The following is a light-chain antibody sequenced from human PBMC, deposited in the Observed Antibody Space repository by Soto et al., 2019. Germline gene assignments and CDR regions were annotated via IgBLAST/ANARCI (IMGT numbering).Light chain of an antibody. V-gene: IGKV1-27*01. J-gene: IGKJ4*01. CDR2: AAS. CDR3: QKYNSAPPT. CDR1: QGISNF. Sequence: DIQMTQSPYSLSASVRDRITITCRASQGISNFLAWYQQKPGKVPKLLIYAASTLQSGVPSRFSGSGSGTDFTLTISSLQPEDVATDYCQKYNSAPPTFGGGTKVEIK.